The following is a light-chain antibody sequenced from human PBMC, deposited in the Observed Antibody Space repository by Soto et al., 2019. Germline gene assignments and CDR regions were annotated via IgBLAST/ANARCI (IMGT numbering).Light chain of an antibody. J-gene: IGKJ2*02. CDR1: HSINIW. Sequence: DIQMTQSPSTLSASVGDRVTITCRASHSINIWLAWYQQKPGKAPKLLIFDASNLESGVPSRFSGSGSGTEFTLTISSLQPDDCATYYCQQYDGDSCTFGPGTRLDI. CDR2: DAS. V-gene: IGKV1-5*01. CDR3: QQYDGDSCT.